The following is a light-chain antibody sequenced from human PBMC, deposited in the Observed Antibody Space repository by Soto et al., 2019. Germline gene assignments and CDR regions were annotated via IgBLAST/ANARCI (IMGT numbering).Light chain of an antibody. J-gene: IGLJ1*01. Sequence: QCVLTQPPSGSGTPGQRGSISYSGSSSNIGSNTVNWYQQLPGTAPKLLIYSNNQRPSGVPDRFSGSKSGTSASLAISGLQSEDEADYYCAAWDDSLNGYVFGTGTKVTVL. CDR2: SNN. CDR3: AAWDDSLNGYV. CDR1: SSNIGSNT. V-gene: IGLV1-44*01.